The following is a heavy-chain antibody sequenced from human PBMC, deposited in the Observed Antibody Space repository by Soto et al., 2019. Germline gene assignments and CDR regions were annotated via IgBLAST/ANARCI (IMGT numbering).Heavy chain of an antibody. D-gene: IGHD2-21*01. CDR3: VMSGTARLLRHSWFDT. Sequence: EVQLVESGGGLVKPGGSLRLSCAASGFTFNTYDMNWVRQAPGKGLEWVSSITTSSAYIYYADSLKGRITISRDNPKNSLFLQMNSLRAEDTAVYYCVMSGTARLLRHSWFDTWGQGTLVTVSS. CDR2: ITTSSAYI. CDR1: GFTFNTYD. V-gene: IGHV3-21*01. J-gene: IGHJ5*02.